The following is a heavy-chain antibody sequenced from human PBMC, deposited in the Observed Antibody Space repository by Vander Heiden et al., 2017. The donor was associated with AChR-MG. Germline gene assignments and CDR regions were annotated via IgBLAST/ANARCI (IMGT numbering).Heavy chain of an antibody. D-gene: IGHD3-3*01. V-gene: IGHV3-30*02. CDR2: IRYDGSNK. Sequence: QVQLVESGGGVVEPGGSLRLSCAASGFTFSSDGMHWVRQAPGKGLEWVAFIRYDGSNKYYADSVKGRFTISRDNSKNTRYLQMNSMRAEQTAVYYCAKDGRCLEWLLCHFDYWVQVRLVTVSS. CDR1: GFTFSSDG. J-gene: IGHJ4*02. CDR3: AKDGRCLEWLLCHFDY.